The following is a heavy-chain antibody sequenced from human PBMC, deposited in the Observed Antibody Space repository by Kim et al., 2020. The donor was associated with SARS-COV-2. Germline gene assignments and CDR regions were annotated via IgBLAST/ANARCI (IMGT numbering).Heavy chain of an antibody. J-gene: IGHJ6*02. Sequence: NYTPSLKSRVTISVDTSKNQFSLKLSSVTAADTAVYYCAREHLTTNGMDVWGQGTTVTVSS. CDR3: AREHLTTNGMDV. V-gene: IGHV4-34*01. D-gene: IGHD1-1*01.